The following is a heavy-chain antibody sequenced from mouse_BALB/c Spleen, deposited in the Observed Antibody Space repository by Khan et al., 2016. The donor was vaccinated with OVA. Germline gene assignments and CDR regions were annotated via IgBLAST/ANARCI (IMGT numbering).Heavy chain of an antibody. CDR3: ARQPYYHYNVMDY. Sequence: VQLQQSGPGLVAPSQSLSITCTSSGFSLTNYGVHWVRQPPGKVLEWLVVIWHDGSTTYNSALKSRLTISKDNSKSQVFLKMNSLQTDDTAMYFCARQPYYHYNVMDYWGQGTSVTVSS. CDR1: GFSLTNYG. D-gene: IGHD2-10*01. J-gene: IGHJ4*01. CDR2: IWHDGST. V-gene: IGHV2-6-1*01.